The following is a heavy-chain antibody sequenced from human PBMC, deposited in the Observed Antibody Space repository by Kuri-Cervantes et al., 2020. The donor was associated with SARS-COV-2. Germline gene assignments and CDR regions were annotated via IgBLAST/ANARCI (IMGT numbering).Heavy chain of an antibody. CDR2: IYYSGST. J-gene: IGHJ4*02. CDR3: ARGGYSSSWYEGFDY. CDR1: GGSLSGHY. D-gene: IGHD6-13*01. V-gene: IGHV4-59*08. Sequence: SETLSLTCAVSGGSLSGHYWSWIRQPPGKGLEWIGYIYYSGSTNYNPSLKSRVTISVDTSKNQFSLKLSSVTAADTAVYYCARGGYSSSWYEGFDYWGQGTLVTVSS.